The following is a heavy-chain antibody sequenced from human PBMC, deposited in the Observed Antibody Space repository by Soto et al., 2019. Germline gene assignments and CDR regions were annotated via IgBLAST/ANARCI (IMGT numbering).Heavy chain of an antibody. CDR2: IIPIFGTA. J-gene: IGHJ4*02. D-gene: IGHD3-10*01. V-gene: IGHV1-69*12. CDR3: ASDEGTMVRGGKGFDY. Sequence: QVQLVQSGAEVKKPGSSVKVSCKASGGTFSSYAISWVRQAPGQGLEWMGGIIPIFGTANYAQKFQGRVTITGDEDTSTAYMERSSLRSEDTAVYYCASDEGTMVRGGKGFDYWGQGTLVTVSS. CDR1: GGTFSSYA.